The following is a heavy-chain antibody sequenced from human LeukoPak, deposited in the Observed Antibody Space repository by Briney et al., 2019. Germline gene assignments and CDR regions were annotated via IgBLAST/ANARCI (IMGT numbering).Heavy chain of an antibody. Sequence: SETLSLTCTVSSGSINTSNYYWGWIRQPPGKGLEWIGEINHSGSTNYNPSLKSRVTISVDTSKNQFSLKLSSVTAADTAVYYCSTSLGAFDIWGQGTMVTVSS. V-gene: IGHV4-39*07. J-gene: IGHJ3*02. CDR3: STSLGAFDI. CDR2: INHSGST. CDR1: SGSINTSNYY. D-gene: IGHD3-16*01.